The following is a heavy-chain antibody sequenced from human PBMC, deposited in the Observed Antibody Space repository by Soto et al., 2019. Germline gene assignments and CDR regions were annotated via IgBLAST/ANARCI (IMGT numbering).Heavy chain of an antibody. D-gene: IGHD2-15*01. CDR3: SKDMNNRIQPPGLFDN. CDR2: ISYSGDNT. J-gene: IGHJ4*02. V-gene: IGHV3-23*01. Sequence: LRLSCVASGFTFNTYTMNWVRQAPGKGPEWVSGISYSGDNTYYADSVKGRFTISRDNSKNTLYLQMNSLRAEDTALYYCSKDMNNRIQPPGLFDNWGQGTLVTVSS. CDR1: GFTFNTYT.